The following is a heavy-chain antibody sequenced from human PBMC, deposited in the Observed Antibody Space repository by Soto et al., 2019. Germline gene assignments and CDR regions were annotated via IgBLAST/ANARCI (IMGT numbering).Heavy chain of an antibody. J-gene: IGHJ4*02. D-gene: IGHD1-26*01. CDR1: GGSISSGDYY. V-gene: IGHV4-30-4*01. CDR2: IYNSVIL. CDR3: ARARGSGRWEIES. Sequence: PSETLSLTCTVSGGSISSGDYYWSWIRQPPGKGLEWIGYIYNSVILYYNPSLKSRLTISVDTSKNQFSLELRHVTAADTAVYYCARARGSGRWEIESWGQGTLVTVSS.